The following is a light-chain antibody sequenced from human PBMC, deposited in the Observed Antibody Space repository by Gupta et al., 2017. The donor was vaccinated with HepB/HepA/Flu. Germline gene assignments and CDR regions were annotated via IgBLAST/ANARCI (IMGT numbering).Light chain of an antibody. CDR1: ALPKKY. CDR3: QSGDSSGTHQV. J-gene: IGLJ3*02. Sequence: SYELTQPPSVSASPGQTARITCSGDALPKKYAYWYKQKPGQAPVLVIYKDNERPSGIPERFSGSSSGTIVTLTISGVQAEDEADYYCQSGDSSGTHQVFGGGTKLTVL. V-gene: IGLV3-25*03. CDR2: KDN.